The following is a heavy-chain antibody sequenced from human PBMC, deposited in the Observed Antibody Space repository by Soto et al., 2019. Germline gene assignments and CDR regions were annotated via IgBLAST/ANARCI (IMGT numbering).Heavy chain of an antibody. CDR2: ISSSGSTI. CDR1: GFTFSSYE. V-gene: IGHV3-48*03. J-gene: IGHJ6*02. Sequence: GGSLRLSCVASGFTFSSYEMNWVRQAPGKGLEWVSYISSSGSTIYYADSVKGRFTISRDNAKNSLYLQMNSLRAEDTAVYYYARDHKGGYYYYGMDVWGQGTTVTVSS. CDR3: ARDHKGGYYYYGMDV.